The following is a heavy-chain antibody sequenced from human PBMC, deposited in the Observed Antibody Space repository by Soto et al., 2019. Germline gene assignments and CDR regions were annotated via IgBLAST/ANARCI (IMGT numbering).Heavy chain of an antibody. CDR3: ASVLWHAGSRGADY. V-gene: IGHV4-59*08. CDR1: GGTISNYY. Sequence: QVQLQESGPGLVKPSETLSLTCSVSGGTISNYYWSWMRQAPGKGLEWIGYIYYSGSTNYNPSLNGPVTISVDTSKNHVSLMVRSVTAADTAVYYCASVLWHAGSRGADYWGQGTLVTVSS. J-gene: IGHJ4*02. D-gene: IGHD1-26*01. CDR2: IYYSGST.